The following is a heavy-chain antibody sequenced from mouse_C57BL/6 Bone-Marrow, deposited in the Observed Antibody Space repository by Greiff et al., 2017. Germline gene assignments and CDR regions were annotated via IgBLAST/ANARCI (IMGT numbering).Heavy chain of an antibody. D-gene: IGHD2-4*01. V-gene: IGHV14-4*01. Sequence: VQLQQSGAELVRPGASVKLSCTASGFNIKDDYMHWVKQRPEQGLEWIGWIDPENGDTEYASKFQGKATITADPSSNTAYLQLSSLTSEDTAVYYCTPYDYEGPWFAYWGQGTLVTVSA. J-gene: IGHJ3*01. CDR3: TPYDYEGPWFAY. CDR2: IDPENGDT. CDR1: GFNIKDDY.